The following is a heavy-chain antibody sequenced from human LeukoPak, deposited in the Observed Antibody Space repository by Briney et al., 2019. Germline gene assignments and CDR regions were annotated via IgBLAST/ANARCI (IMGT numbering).Heavy chain of an antibody. V-gene: IGHV3-48*03. CDR2: ISSSGSTI. CDR1: GFTFSSYE. CDR3: ARVSALYYYGSGSYSPDAFDI. D-gene: IGHD3-10*01. J-gene: IGHJ3*02. Sequence: GGSLRLSCGASGFTFSSYEMNWVRQAPGKGLEWVSYISSSGSTIYYADSVKGRFTISRDNAKNSLYLQMNSLRAEDTAVYYCARVSALYYYGSGSYSPDAFDIWGQGTMVTVSS.